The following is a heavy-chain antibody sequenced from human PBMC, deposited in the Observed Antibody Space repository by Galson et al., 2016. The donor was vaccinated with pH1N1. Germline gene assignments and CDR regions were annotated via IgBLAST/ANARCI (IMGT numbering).Heavy chain of an antibody. CDR3: ARRSAAAGVDY. CDR2: IYPGDSDT. D-gene: IGHD6-13*01. V-gene: IGHV5-51*01. CDR1: GYSFSSHW. Sequence: QSGAEVKKPGESLKISCQGSGYSFSSHWIGWVRQMPGKGLEWMGIIYPGDSDTKYSPSFQGQVTFSADKSINTAYLQWSSLKASDTAMYFCARRSAAAGVDYWGQGTLVTVAS. J-gene: IGHJ4*02.